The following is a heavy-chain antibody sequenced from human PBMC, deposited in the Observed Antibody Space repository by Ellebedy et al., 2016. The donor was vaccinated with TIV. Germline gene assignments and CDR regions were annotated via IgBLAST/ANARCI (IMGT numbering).Heavy chain of an antibody. V-gene: IGHV1-46*01. CDR2: LNPSTGGT. D-gene: IGHD6-19*01. J-gene: IGHJ6*02. CDR3: ARTTAVAGTYYYGMDV. CDR1: GYIFTTYY. Sequence: ASVKVSCKASGYIFTTYYIHWVRQAPGQGLEWVGTLNPSTGGTSYAQKFQGRVTLTRDTSTSTAYMELSSLRSDDTAVYYCARTTAVAGTYYYGMDVWGQGTTVTVSS.